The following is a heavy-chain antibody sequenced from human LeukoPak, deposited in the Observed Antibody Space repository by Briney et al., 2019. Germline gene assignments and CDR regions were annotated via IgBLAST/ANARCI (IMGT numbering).Heavy chain of an antibody. D-gene: IGHD6-19*01. J-gene: IGHJ4*02. CDR3: ARSKHGLYSSGWYYFDY. CDR2: INHSGST. CDR1: GGSFSGYY. V-gene: IGHV4-34*01. Sequence: SETLSLTCAVYGGSFSGYYWSWIRQPPGKGLEWIGEINHSGSTNYNPSFKSRVTISVDTSKNQFSLKLSSVTAADTAVYYCARSKHGLYSSGWYYFDYWGQGTLVTVSS.